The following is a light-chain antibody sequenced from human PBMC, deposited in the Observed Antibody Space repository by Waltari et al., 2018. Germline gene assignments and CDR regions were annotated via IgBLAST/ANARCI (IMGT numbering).Light chain of an antibody. V-gene: IGLV2-11*01. CDR2: DVT. Sequence: QSALTQPPSVSGSPEQSVTISCTGSTSAVGGYNSVSWYQQHPGKAPKLILFDVTQRPSGVPDRFSGSKSGNTASLTISGLRPEDEADYHCCSYAGVHTFWLFGGGTKLTVL. CDR1: TSAVGGYNS. J-gene: IGLJ3*02. CDR3: CSYAGVHTFWL.